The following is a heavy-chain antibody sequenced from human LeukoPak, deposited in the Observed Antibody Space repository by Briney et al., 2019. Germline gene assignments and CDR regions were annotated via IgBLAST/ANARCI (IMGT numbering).Heavy chain of an antibody. D-gene: IGHD5-24*01. J-gene: IGHJ3*02. Sequence: GGSLRLSCAASGFTFSSYVMHWVRQAPGKGLEYVSAILPNGGSTSYANSVRGRFTISRDNSKNTLYLQMGSLRVEDMAVYYCAXDRDGGFAFDIWGQGTMVTVSS. CDR2: ILPNGGST. CDR3: AXDRDGGFAFDI. V-gene: IGHV3-64*01. CDR1: GFTFSSYV.